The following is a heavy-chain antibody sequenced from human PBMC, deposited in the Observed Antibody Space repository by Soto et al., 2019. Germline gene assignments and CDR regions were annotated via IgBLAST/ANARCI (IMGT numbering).Heavy chain of an antibody. J-gene: IGHJ4*02. V-gene: IGHV1-69*01. Sequence: QVQLVQSGAEVKKPGSSVKVSCKASGGTFSSYASSWVRQAPGQGLEWMGGIIPIFGTANYAQKFQGRVTITADESTSTAYMELSSLRSEDTAVYYCARVGYSSGWYNWGFGFDYWGQGTLVTVSS. D-gene: IGHD6-19*01. CDR1: GGTFSSYA. CDR3: ARVGYSSGWYNWGFGFDY. CDR2: IIPIFGTA.